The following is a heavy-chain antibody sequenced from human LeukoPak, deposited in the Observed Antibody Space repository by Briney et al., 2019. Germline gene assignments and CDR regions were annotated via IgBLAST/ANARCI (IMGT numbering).Heavy chain of an antibody. CDR2: ISAYNGNT. CDR3: ARVTYAIFGVVTYNWFDP. J-gene: IGHJ5*02. Sequence: ASVKVSCKASGYTFTGYYMHWVRQAPGQGLEWMGWISAYNGNTNYAQKLQGRVTMTTDTSTSTAYMELRSLRSDDTAVYYCARVTYAIFGVVTYNWFDPWGQGTLVTVSS. CDR1: GYTFTGYY. D-gene: IGHD3-3*01. V-gene: IGHV1-18*04.